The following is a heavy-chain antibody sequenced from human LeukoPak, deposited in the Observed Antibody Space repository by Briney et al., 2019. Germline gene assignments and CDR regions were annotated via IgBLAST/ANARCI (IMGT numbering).Heavy chain of an antibody. CDR1: GFTFSSYA. CDR2: ISGSGGST. J-gene: IGHJ4*02. Sequence: PGGSLRLSCAASGFTFSSYAMSWVRQAPGKGLEWVSAISGSGGSTYYADSVKGRFTISRDNSKNTLYLQMNSLRAEDTAVYYCARNGYSGYDHPPFDYWGQGTLVTVSS. V-gene: IGHV3-23*01. CDR3: ARNGYSGYDHPPFDY. D-gene: IGHD5-12*01.